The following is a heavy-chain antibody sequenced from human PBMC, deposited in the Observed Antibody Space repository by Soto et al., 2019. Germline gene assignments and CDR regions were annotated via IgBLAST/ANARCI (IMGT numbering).Heavy chain of an antibody. CDR2: IYYSGST. CDR1: GGSISSYY. V-gene: IGHV4-59*08. D-gene: IGHD6-13*01. Sequence: SETLSLTCTVSGGSISSYYWSWIRQPPGKGLEWIGYIYYSGSTNYNPSLKSRVTISVDTSKNQFSLKLSSVTAADTAFYYCARGYTPRYYYYYGMDVWGQGTTVTVSS. J-gene: IGHJ6*02. CDR3: ARGYTPRYYYYYGMDV.